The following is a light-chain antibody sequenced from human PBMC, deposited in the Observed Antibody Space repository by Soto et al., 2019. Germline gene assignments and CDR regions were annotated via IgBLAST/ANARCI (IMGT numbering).Light chain of an antibody. V-gene: IGKV3-20*01. J-gene: IGKJ1*01. CDR3: QQYGSYSRT. Sequence: VVLTKSPGTLSLSPGETATLSCKASQSVNNNYLAWYQQRPGQAPRLLIYDVSSRATGIPDRFSGSGSGTEFTLSIISLQPDDFATYYCQQYGSYSRTSGQGTKVDI. CDR1: QSVNNNY. CDR2: DVS.